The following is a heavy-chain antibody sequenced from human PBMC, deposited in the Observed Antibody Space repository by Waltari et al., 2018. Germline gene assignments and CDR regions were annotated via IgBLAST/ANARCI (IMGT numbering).Heavy chain of an antibody. CDR2: FEPEDGET. J-gene: IGHJ4*02. Sequence: QVQLVQSGAEVKKPGASVKVSCKVSGYTLTELSMHWVRQAPGKGLEWMGGFEPEDGETIYAQKFQGRVTMTEDTSTDTAYMELSSLRSEDTAVYYCATTGTSYCSGGSCFDYWGQGTLVTVSS. D-gene: IGHD2-15*01. CDR1: GYTLTELS. V-gene: IGHV1-24*01. CDR3: ATTGTSYCSGGSCFDY.